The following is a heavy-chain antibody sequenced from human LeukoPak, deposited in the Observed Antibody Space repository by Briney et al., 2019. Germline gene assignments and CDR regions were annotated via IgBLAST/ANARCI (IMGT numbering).Heavy chain of an antibody. CDR2: ISGSGGST. CDR3: AKGDQPIAAAGILWFDP. Sequence: GGSLRLSCAASGFTFSSYAMSWVRQAPGKGLEWVSAISGSGGSTYYADSVQGRFTISRDNSKNTLYLQMNSLRAEDTAVYYCAKGDQPIAAAGILWFDPWGQGTLVTVSS. J-gene: IGHJ5*02. CDR1: GFTFSSYA. D-gene: IGHD6-13*01. V-gene: IGHV3-23*01.